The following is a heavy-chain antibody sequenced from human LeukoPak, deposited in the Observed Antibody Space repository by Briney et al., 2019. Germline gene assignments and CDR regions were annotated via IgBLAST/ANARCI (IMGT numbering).Heavy chain of an antibody. CDR3: ARALRLSRRKPLHYYYGMDV. Sequence: GGSLRLSCAASGFTFSSYAMHWVRQAPGKGLEWVAVISYDGSNKYYADSVKGRFTISRDNSKNTLYLQMNSLRAEDTAVYYCARALRLSRRKPLHYYYGMDVWGQGTTVPVSS. CDR1: GFTFSSYA. D-gene: IGHD5/OR15-5a*01. CDR2: ISYDGSNK. V-gene: IGHV3-30-3*01. J-gene: IGHJ6*02.